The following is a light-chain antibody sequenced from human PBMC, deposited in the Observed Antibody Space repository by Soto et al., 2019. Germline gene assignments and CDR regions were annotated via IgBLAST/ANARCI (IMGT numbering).Light chain of an antibody. CDR1: QGIRSW. CDR2: AAS. CDR3: QQANSFPIT. Sequence: DIQMTQSPSSVSASVGDRVTITCRASQGIRSWLVWYQQKPGTAPKLLIYAASTLQSGVPSRFSGSGSGTDFSLTISSLQPDDFATYYCQQANSFPITFGQGTRLEIK. J-gene: IGKJ5*01. V-gene: IGKV1-12*01.